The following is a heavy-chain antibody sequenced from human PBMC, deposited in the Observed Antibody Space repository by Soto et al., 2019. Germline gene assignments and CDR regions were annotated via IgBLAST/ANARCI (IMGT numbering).Heavy chain of an antibody. CDR2: IYYSGST. D-gene: IGHD3-9*01. CDR3: ARGYDILTGQNFDY. J-gene: IGHJ4*02. V-gene: IGHV4-59*01. CDR1: GGSISSYY. Sequence: SSETLSLTCTVSGGSISSYYWSWIRQPPGKGLEWIGYIYYSGSTNYNPSLKSRVTISVDTSKNQFSLKLSSVTAADTAVYYCARGYDILTGQNFDYWGQGTLVTVSS.